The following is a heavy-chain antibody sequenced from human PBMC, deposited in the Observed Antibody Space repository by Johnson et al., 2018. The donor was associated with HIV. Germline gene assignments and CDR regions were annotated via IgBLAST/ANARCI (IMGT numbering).Heavy chain of an antibody. J-gene: IGHJ3*02. Sequence: QMLLVESGGGVVQPGGSLRLSCAASGFTFSSYDMYWVRQALGQGLEWVAFIRYDGSNKYYADSVKGRFTISRDNSKNTLYLQMNSLRAEDTAVYYCAYPREGSSWSNDAFDIWGQGTMVTVSS. CDR3: AYPREGSSWSNDAFDI. CDR1: GFTFSSYD. D-gene: IGHD6-13*01. CDR2: IRYDGSNK. V-gene: IGHV3-30*02.